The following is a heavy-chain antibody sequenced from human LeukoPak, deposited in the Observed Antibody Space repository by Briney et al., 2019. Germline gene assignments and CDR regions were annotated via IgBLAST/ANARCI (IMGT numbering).Heavy chain of an antibody. CDR2: ISGTGSST. J-gene: IGHJ4*02. CDR1: GFTFRSYA. D-gene: IGHD5-24*01. V-gene: IGHV3-23*01. Sequence: GGSLRLSCAASGFTFRSYAMNWVRQAPGKGLEWVSFISGTGSSTYYADSVKGRFTISRDNAKNSLYLQMNSLRAEDTAIYYCTRVGYIDEGIDYWGQGTLVTVSS. CDR3: TRVGYIDEGIDY.